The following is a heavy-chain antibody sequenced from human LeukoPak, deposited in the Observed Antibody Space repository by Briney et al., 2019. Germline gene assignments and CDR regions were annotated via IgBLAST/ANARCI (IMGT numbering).Heavy chain of an antibody. D-gene: IGHD2-2*01. Sequence: ASVKVSCKASGYTFTSYGISWVRQAPGQGLEWMGWTSAYNGNTNYAQKLQGRVTMTTDTSTSTAYMELRSLRSDDTAVYYCARHIVVVPAAVYYYYYGMDVWGQGTTVTVSS. V-gene: IGHV1-18*01. CDR1: GYTFTSYG. CDR2: TSAYNGNT. CDR3: ARHIVVVPAAVYYYYYGMDV. J-gene: IGHJ6*02.